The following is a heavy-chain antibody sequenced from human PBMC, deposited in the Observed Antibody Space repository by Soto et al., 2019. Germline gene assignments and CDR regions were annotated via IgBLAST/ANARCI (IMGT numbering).Heavy chain of an antibody. CDR3: ARVNWNYVGLLDY. D-gene: IGHD1-7*01. V-gene: IGHV4-34*01. CDR1: GGSFSGYY. J-gene: IGHJ4*02. CDR2: INHSGST. Sequence: SETLSLTCAVYGGSFSGYYWSWIRQPPGKGLEWIGEINHSGSTNYNPSLKSRVTISVDTSKNQFSLKLSSVTAADTAVYYCARVNWNYVGLLDYWGQGTLVTVSS.